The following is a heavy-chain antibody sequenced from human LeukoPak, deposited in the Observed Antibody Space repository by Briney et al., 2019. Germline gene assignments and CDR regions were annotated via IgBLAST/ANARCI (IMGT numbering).Heavy chain of an antibody. Sequence: GGSLRLSCAASRFTFSRYRMHWVRQDPEKGLVWVSRISSDGSEIIYADSVKGRFTISRDNAKNTLYLEMNSLRVEDTAVYYCARDWGGYGPTSHDYWGQGTLVTVSS. J-gene: IGHJ4*02. CDR1: RFTFSRYR. V-gene: IGHV3-74*01. CDR2: ISSDGSEI. D-gene: IGHD3-16*01. CDR3: ARDWGGYGPTSHDY.